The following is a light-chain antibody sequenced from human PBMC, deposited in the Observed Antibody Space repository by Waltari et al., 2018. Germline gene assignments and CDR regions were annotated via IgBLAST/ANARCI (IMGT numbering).Light chain of an antibody. Sequence: DIQMTQSPSSLSASVGEGVTITCRASQSISSYLNWYQQKPGKAPKLLIYAASSLQSGVPSRFSGSGSGTDFTLTISSLQPEDFATYYCQQSYSTPRTFGQGTKVEIK. CDR2: AAS. CDR3: QQSYSTPRT. CDR1: QSISSY. J-gene: IGKJ1*01. V-gene: IGKV1-39*01.